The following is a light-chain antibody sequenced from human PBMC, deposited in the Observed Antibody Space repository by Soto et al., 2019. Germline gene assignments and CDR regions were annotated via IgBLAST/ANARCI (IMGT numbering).Light chain of an antibody. V-gene: IGKV1-17*01. Sequence: DLQMTQSPSSLSASVGDRVTITCRASQDIRNDLGWYQHKPGTAPKRLIYAASTLQSGVPSRFSGSGSGTEFTLTISSLQPEDFAAYYCLQHNTYPLTFGQGTKVEIK. CDR1: QDIRND. CDR3: LQHNTYPLT. CDR2: AAS. J-gene: IGKJ1*01.